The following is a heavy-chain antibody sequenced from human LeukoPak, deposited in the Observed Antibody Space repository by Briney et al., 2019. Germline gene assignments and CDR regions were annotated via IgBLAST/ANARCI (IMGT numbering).Heavy chain of an antibody. D-gene: IGHD6-6*01. CDR2: IWYDGSNK. CDR1: GFTFSSYG. V-gene: IGHV3-33*06. Sequence: GGSLRLSCAASGFTFSSYGMHWARQAPGKGLEWVAVIWYDGSNKYYADSVKGRFTISRDNSKNTLYLQMNSLRAEDTAVYYCAKVRAARPGNAPFVDWGQGTLVTVSS. J-gene: IGHJ4*02. CDR3: AKVRAARPGNAPFVD.